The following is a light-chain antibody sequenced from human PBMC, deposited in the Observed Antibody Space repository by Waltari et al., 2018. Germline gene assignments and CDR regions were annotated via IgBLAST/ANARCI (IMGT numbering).Light chain of an antibody. CDR3: SSFTTSKTRV. CDR1: RNAIGAYDF. CDR2: DVD. Sequence: QSALIQPASLSASPGQSITISSTGTRNAIGAYDFVSWHQQHPGKVPKLIIYDVDIRPSGISNRFSGSKSGNTASLTISGLQAEDDSDYYCSSFTTSKTRVFGGGTRVTVL. J-gene: IGLJ2*01. V-gene: IGLV2-14*03.